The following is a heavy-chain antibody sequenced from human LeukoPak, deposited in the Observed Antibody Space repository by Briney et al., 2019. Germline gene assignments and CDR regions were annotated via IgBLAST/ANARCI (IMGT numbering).Heavy chain of an antibody. CDR2: IDPNSGGT. CDR1: GYSFTGSY. V-gene: IGHV1-2*02. Sequence: ASVKVSCKASGYSFTGSYMRWIRQAPGQGLEWMGWIDPNSGGTTYAQTLQGRVTMTRDTSISTAYMELSKLTSDGAAVYYCAREGYSDIYWFFDCWGQGTLVTASS. CDR3: AREGYSDIYWFFDC. D-gene: IGHD1-26*01. J-gene: IGHJ4*02.